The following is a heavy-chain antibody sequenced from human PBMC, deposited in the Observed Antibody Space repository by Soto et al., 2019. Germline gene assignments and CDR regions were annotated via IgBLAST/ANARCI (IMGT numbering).Heavy chain of an antibody. CDR1: GGSISSYY. Sequence: PSETLSLTCTVSGGSISSYYWNWIRQPPGKGLEWIGSIYYSGSTNYNPSLKRRVTISLDTSKNQFSLKLTSVTAADTAVYYCARGVDHAPDAFDIWGQGTLVTVSS. D-gene: IGHD2-2*01. J-gene: IGHJ3*02. CDR2: IYYSGST. CDR3: ARGVDHAPDAFDI. V-gene: IGHV4-59*01.